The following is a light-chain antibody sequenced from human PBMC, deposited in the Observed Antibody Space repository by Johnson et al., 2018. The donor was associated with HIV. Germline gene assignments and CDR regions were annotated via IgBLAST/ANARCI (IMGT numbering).Light chain of an antibody. Sequence: QSALTQPPSVSAAPGQRVTISCSGSSSNIGNHYVSWYQQLPGTAPKLLIYENNKRPSGIPDRLSGSKSGTSATLGITGLQTGDEADCYCGTGDGSRSAGGCFGTGAKVTVL. CDR3: GTGDGSRSAGGC. V-gene: IGLV1-51*02. J-gene: IGLJ1*01. CDR1: SSNIGNHY. CDR2: ENN.